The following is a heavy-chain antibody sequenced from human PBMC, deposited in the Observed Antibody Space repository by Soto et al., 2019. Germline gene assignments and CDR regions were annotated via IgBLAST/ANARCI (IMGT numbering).Heavy chain of an antibody. Sequence: ASVKVSCKASGYTFTIYYMHWVRQAPGKGLEWMGGFDPEDGETIYAQKFQGRVTMTEDTSTDTAYMELSSLRSEDTAVYYCATDVVGSSWDDFDYWGQGTLVTVSS. J-gene: IGHJ4*02. CDR2: FDPEDGET. V-gene: IGHV1-24*01. CDR3: ATDVVGSSWDDFDY. CDR1: GYTFTIYY. D-gene: IGHD6-13*01.